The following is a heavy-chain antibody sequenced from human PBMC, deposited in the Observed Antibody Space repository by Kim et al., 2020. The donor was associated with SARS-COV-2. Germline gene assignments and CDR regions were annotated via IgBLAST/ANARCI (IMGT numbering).Heavy chain of an antibody. CDR1: GGSISSSNW. Sequence: SETLSLTCAVSGGSISSSNWWSWVRQPPGKGLEWIGEIYHSGSTNYNPSLKSRVTISVDKSKNRFSLKLSSVTAADTAVYYCANSGYYYGMDVWGQGTTVTVSS. CDR3: ANSGYYYGMDV. J-gene: IGHJ6*02. V-gene: IGHV4-4*02. D-gene: IGHD3-10*01. CDR2: IYHSGST.